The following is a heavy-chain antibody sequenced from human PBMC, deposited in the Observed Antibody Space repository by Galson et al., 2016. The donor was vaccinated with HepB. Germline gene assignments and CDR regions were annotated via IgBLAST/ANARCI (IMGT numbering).Heavy chain of an antibody. CDR1: GFSFSRYC. Sequence: SVRLSCAASGFSFSRYCMTWVRQAPGKGLKWVSSISDSSTYIYYADSVKGRFTISRDNANNSLFLQMNSLRAEDTAVYYCVRVIAAVVFDAFHIWGQGTMVTVSS. V-gene: IGHV3-21*01. CDR3: VRVIAAVVFDAFHI. J-gene: IGHJ3*02. CDR2: ISDSSTYI. D-gene: IGHD6-13*01.